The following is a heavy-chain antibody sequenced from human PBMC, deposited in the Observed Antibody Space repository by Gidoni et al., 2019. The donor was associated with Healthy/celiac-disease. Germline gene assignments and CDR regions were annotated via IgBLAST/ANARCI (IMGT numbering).Heavy chain of an antibody. J-gene: IGHJ3*02. D-gene: IGHD6-13*01. CDR3: AMRLPSPPYSSSWYTQYAFDI. V-gene: IGHV2-5*01. CDR1: GFSLSTSGVG. CDR2: IYWNDDK. Sequence: QITLKESGPTLVKPTQTLTLTCTFSGFSLSTSGVGVGWIRQPPGKALEWLALIYWNDDKRYSPSLKSRLTITKDTSKNQVVLTMTNMDPVDTATYYCAMRLPSPPYSSSWYTQYAFDIWGQGTMVTVSS.